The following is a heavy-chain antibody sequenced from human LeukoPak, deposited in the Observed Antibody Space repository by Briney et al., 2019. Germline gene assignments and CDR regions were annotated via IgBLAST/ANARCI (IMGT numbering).Heavy chain of an antibody. D-gene: IGHD2-21*01. CDR3: ARVQGSALFRWN. J-gene: IGHJ4*02. Sequence: GGSLRLSCAASGFTVSSKYMSWVRQVPGKGLERVSVIYSDTSAFYADSVKGRFTISRDNSKDTLYLQMNSLRVEDTGVYYCARVQGSALFRWNWGQGTLVTVSS. CDR1: GFTVSSKY. CDR2: IYSDTSA. V-gene: IGHV3-66*01.